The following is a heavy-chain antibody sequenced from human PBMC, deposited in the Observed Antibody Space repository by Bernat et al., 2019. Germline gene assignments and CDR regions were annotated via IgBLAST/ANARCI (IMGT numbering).Heavy chain of an antibody. V-gene: IGHV2-5*01. J-gene: IGHJ6*02. Sequence: QITLKESGPALLKPTQTLTLTCSFSSTSGEGVGWIRQPPGQALEWLALIYWNDDIRYSPSLKSRLTISKDTSKSQVVLVMTYMDPVDTATYYCAHSLPYNWNAMDVWGQGATVIVSS. CDR3: AHSLPYNWNAMDV. CDR2: IYWNDDI. CDR1: STSGEG. D-gene: IGHD1-20*01.